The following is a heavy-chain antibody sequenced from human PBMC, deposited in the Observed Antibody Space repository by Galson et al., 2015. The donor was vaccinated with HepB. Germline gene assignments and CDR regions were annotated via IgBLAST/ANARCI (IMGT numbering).Heavy chain of an antibody. CDR1: GFTFSSYS. CDR2: ISSSSSYI. V-gene: IGHV3-21*01. CDR3: ARVLGVVVAATNPDY. J-gene: IGHJ4*02. D-gene: IGHD2-15*01. Sequence: SLRLSCAASGFTFSSYSMNWVRQAPGKGLEWVSSISSSSSYIYYADSVKGRFTISRDNAKNSLYLQMNSLRAEDAAVYYCARVLGVVVAATNPDYWGQGTLVTVSS.